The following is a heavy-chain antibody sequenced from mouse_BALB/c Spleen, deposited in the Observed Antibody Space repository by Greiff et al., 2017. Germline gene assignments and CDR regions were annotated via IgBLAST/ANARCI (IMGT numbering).Heavy chain of an antibody. V-gene: IGHV3-6*02. CDR2: ISYDGSN. CDR3: ARDYYYGSSYVLGAMDY. CDR1: GYSITSGYY. D-gene: IGHD1-1*01. J-gene: IGHJ4*01. Sequence: EVKLMESGPGLVKPSQSLSLTCSVTGYSITSGYYWNWIRQFPGNKLEWMGYISYDGSNNYNPSLKNRISITRDTSKNQFFLKLNSVTTEDTATYYCARDYYYGSSYVLGAMDYWGQGTSVTVSS.